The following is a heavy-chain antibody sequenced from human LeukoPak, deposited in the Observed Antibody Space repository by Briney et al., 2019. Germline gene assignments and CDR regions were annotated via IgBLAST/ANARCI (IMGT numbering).Heavy chain of an antibody. Sequence: PSETLSLTCAVYGGSFSGYYWSWIRQPPGKGLEWIGSIYYSGSTYYNPSLKSRVTISVDTSENQFSLKLSSVTAADTAVYYCARNIVVVVAATMGYYFDYWGQGTLVTVSS. J-gene: IGHJ4*02. D-gene: IGHD2-15*01. CDR3: ARNIVVVVAATMGYYFDY. CDR2: IYYSGST. CDR1: GGSFSGYY. V-gene: IGHV4-34*01.